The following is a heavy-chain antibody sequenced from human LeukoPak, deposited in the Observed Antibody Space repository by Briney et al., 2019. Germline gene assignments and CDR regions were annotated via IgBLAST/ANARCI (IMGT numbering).Heavy chain of an antibody. V-gene: IGHV4-4*08. D-gene: IGHD5-18*01. CDR2: IYTSGST. CDR3: ARDWDTAMVWWFDP. J-gene: IGHJ5*02. Sequence: PSETLSLTCTVSGGSISSYYWSWIRQPPGNGLEWIGRIYTSGSTNYNPSLKSRVTISVDTSKNQFSLKLSSVTAADTAVYYCARDWDTAMVWWFDPWGQGTLVTVSS. CDR1: GGSISSYY.